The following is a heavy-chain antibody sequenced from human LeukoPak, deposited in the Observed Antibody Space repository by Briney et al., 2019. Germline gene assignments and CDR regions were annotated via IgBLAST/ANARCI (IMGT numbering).Heavy chain of an antibody. CDR2: ITTSITYT. D-gene: IGHD1-26*01. CDR1: RFSLTSDK. J-gene: IGHJ6*03. Sequence: GGALRLSCEASRFSLTSDKMYCVRPTLGKGLGWISSITTSITYTFYADSVQGRFTISRDNARNSLYLQMNSLRVEDTAVYYCARDPYSGTYGNTYYYYMEVWGKGTTVTISS. CDR3: ARDPYSGTYGNTYYYYMEV. V-gene: IGHV3-21*01.